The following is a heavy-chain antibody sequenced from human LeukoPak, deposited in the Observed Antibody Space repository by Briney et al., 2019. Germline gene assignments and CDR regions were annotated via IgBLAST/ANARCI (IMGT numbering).Heavy chain of an antibody. Sequence: GASVKVSCKASGYTFTSYYMHWVRQAPGQGLEWMGIINPSGGSTSYAQKFQGRVTMTRDTSISTAYMELSRLRSDDTAMYYCARVIAAASTRLDYWGQGTLVTVSS. D-gene: IGHD6-13*01. CDR3: ARVIAAASTRLDY. V-gene: IGHV1-46*01. J-gene: IGHJ4*02. CDR1: GYTFTSYY. CDR2: INPSGGST.